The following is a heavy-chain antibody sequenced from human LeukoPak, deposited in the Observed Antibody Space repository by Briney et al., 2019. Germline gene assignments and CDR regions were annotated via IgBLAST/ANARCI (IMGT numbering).Heavy chain of an antibody. CDR3: ASALRGCSGGSCYSTALYYFDY. CDR1: GYTFPSYD. CDR2: INPNSCNP. D-gene: IGHD2-15*01. J-gene: IGHJ4*02. V-gene: IGHV1-8*01. Sequence: SVPVSCQASGYTFPSYDIDWLRQATGKERAGMGWINPNSCNPGYALKFQGRVTMTRNTSISTAYMELSSLRSEDTAVYYCASALRGCSGGSCYSTALYYFDYWGQGTLVTVSS.